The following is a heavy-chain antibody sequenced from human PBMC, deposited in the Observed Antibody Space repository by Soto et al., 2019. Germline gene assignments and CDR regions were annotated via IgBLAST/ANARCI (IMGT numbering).Heavy chain of an antibody. CDR1: GYTFTSYD. Sequence: ASVKVSCKASGYTFTSYDINWVRQATGQGLEWMGWMNPNSGNTGYAQKFQGRVTMTRNTSISTAYMELSSLRSEDTAVYYCAASVDEPPTVTRRDALDIWGQGTMVTVSS. CDR2: MNPNSGNT. J-gene: IGHJ3*02. D-gene: IGHD4-17*01. V-gene: IGHV1-8*01. CDR3: AASVDEPPTVTRRDALDI.